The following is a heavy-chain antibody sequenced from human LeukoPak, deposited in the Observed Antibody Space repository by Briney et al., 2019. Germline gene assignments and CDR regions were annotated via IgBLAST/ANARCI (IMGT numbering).Heavy chain of an antibody. Sequence: SETLSLTCTVSGGSISSSSYYWGWIRQPPGKGLEWIGSIYYSGSTYYNPSLKSRVTISVDTSKNQFSLKLSSVTAADTAVYYCASAIFMVRGRLNWIDPWGQGTLVTVSS. CDR2: IYYSGST. V-gene: IGHV4-39*01. J-gene: IGHJ5*02. CDR1: GGSISSSSYY. CDR3: ASAIFMVRGRLNWIDP. D-gene: IGHD3-10*01.